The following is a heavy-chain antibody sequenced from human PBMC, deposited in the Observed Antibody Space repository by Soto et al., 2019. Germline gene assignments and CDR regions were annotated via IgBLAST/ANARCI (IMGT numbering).Heavy chain of an antibody. CDR1: SFTFSRYS. CDR2: ISSTTNYI. Sequence: GGSLRLSCAASSFTFSRYSINWVRQAPGKGLEWVSSISSTTNYIYYADSMKGRFTVSRDNAKNSVYLDMNSLSAEDTAVYYCARESEDLTSNFDYWGQGTLVTVSS. CDR3: ARESEDLTSNFDY. V-gene: IGHV3-21*01. J-gene: IGHJ4*02.